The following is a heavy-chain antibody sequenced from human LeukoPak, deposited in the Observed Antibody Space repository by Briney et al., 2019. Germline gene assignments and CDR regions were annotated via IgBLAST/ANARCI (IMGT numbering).Heavy chain of an antibody. V-gene: IGHV3-23*01. CDR3: ARDQGGSYLAY. J-gene: IGHJ4*02. Sequence: GGSLRLSCVASGFTFNNYAMTWVRQAPGKGLEWVSAISGSGYSTYYADSVKGRFTISRDNSKNTLYLQMNSLRAEDTAVYYCARDQGGSYLAYWGQGTLVTVSS. D-gene: IGHD1-26*01. CDR2: ISGSGYST. CDR1: GFTFNNYA.